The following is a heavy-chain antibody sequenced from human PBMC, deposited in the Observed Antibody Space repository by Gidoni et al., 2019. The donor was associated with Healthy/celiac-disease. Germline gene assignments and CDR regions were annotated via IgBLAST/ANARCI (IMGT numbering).Heavy chain of an antibody. V-gene: IGHV3-66*02. CDR3: ARGTYYYDSSGYLGYFDY. CDR2: IYSGGST. J-gene: IGHJ4*02. D-gene: IGHD3-22*01. CDR1: GFTVSSNY. Sequence: EVQLVESGGGLVQPGGSLRLSCAASGFTVSSNYMSWVRQAPGKGLEWVSVIYSGGSTYYADSVKGRFTISRDNSKNTLYLQMNSLRAEDTAVYYCARGTYYYDSSGYLGYFDYWGQGTLVTVSS.